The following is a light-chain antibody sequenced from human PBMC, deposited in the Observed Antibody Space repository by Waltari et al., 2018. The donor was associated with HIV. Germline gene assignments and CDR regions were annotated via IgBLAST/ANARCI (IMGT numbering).Light chain of an antibody. CDR1: SSNIGSYNL. V-gene: IGLV2-23*02. CDR3: CSFARSSTWV. CDR2: EVN. J-gene: IGLJ3*02. Sequence: QSALTQPASVSGSPGQSITISCTGTSSNIGSYNLVSWYQQHPGKAHKLMVYEVNTRPSGISIRFSGSKSGNTASLTISGLQAEDEADYYCCSFARSSTWVFGGGTKLSVL.